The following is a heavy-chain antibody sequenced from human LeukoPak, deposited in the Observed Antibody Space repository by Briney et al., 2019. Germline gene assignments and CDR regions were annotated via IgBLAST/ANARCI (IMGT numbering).Heavy chain of an antibody. V-gene: IGHV3-23*01. D-gene: IGHD4-23*01. J-gene: IGHJ6*03. CDR3: AKVNDYGGSRDRHYYYYMDV. CDR1: GFTFSSYA. Sequence: GGSLRLSCAASGFTFSSYAMSWVRQAPGKGLEWVSAISGSGGSTYYADSVKGRFTISRDNSKNTLYLQMNSLRAEDTAVYYCAKVNDYGGSRDRHYYYYMDVWGKGTTVTVSS. CDR2: ISGSGGST.